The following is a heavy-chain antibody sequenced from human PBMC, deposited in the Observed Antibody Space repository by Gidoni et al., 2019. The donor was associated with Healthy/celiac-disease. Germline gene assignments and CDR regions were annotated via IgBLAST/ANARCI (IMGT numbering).Heavy chain of an antibody. CDR3: ARGAMTTVTGTHYSSYMDV. CDR1: GGTFSSYA. Sequence: QVQLVQSGAEVKKPGSSVKVSCKASGGTFSSYAISWVRQAPGQGLEWMGGIIPIFGTATSPQNFQGRVRITAENSPSTAYMGLGSLRSEKPAVYYCARGAMTTVTGTHYSSYMDVWGKGTTVTVSS. CDR2: IIPIFGTA. J-gene: IGHJ6*03. V-gene: IGHV1-69*06. D-gene: IGHD4-17*01.